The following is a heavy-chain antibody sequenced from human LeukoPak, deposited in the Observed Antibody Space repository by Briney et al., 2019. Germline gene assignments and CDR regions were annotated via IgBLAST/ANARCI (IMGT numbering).Heavy chain of an antibody. CDR3: AKEIGEDDSSGYPFDY. CDR2: ISGSGGRT. D-gene: IGHD3-22*01. V-gene: IGHV3-23*01. CDR1: GFTFSSYA. J-gene: IGHJ4*02. Sequence: GSLRLSCAASGFTFSSYAVSWVRQAPGKGLEWVSAISGSGGRTYYADSVKGRFTISRDNSKNTLYLQMNSLRAEDTAVYYCAKEIGEDDSSGYPFDYWGQGTLVTVSS.